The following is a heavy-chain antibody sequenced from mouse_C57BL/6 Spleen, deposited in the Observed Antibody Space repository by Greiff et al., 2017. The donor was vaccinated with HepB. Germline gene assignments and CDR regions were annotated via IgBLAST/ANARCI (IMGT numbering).Heavy chain of an antibody. CDR3: ARSDYDRAY. CDR2: IDPSDSYT. Sequence: QVQLQQPGAELVKPGASVKLSCKASGYTFTSYWMQWVKQRPGQGLEWIGEIDPSDSYTNYNQKFKGKATLTVDTSSSTAYMQLSSLTSEDSAVYYCARSDYDRAYWGQGTLVTVSA. V-gene: IGHV1-50*01. CDR1: GYTFTSYW. J-gene: IGHJ3*01. D-gene: IGHD2-4*01.